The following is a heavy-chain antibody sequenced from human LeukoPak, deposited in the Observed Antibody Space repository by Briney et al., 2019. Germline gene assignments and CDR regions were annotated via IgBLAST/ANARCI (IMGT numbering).Heavy chain of an antibody. D-gene: IGHD2-2*02. CDR1: GGSISTYY. CDR2: IYDSGST. CDR3: ARVVGRYCSSTSCYIDY. Sequence: SETLSLTCTVSGGSISTYYWSWIRQPPGKGLEWIGYIYDSGSTNYNPSLKSRVTISEDTSKRQFSLKLRSVTAADTAVYYCARVVGRYCSSTSCYIDYWGQGTLVTVSS. J-gene: IGHJ4*02. V-gene: IGHV4-59*01.